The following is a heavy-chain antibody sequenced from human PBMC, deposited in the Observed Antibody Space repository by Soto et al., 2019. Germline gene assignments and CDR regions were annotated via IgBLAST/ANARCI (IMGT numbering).Heavy chain of an antibody. V-gene: IGHV1-69*01. CDR3: ARSQGSSTSLEIYYYYYYGMDV. CDR2: IIPISDTT. J-gene: IGHJ6*02. CDR1: GGTFSSYA. Sequence: QVQLVQSGAEVKKPGSSVKVSCKASGGTFSSYAISWVRQAPGQGLEWMGGIIPISDTTNYAQKFQGRVTITADESTSTAYXXXXXXRSEDTAVYYCARSQGSSTSLEIYYYYYYGMDVWGQGTTVTVSS. D-gene: IGHD2-2*01.